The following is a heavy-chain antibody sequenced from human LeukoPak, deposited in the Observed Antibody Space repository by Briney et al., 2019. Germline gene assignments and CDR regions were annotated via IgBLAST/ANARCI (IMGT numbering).Heavy chain of an antibody. D-gene: IGHD3-16*01. CDR2: ISWDGGST. V-gene: IGHV3-43*01. J-gene: IGHJ4*02. Sequence: GGSLRLSCAASRFTFYDYTMHWVRQAPGKGLEWVSLISWDGGSTYYADSVKGRFTISRDNSKNSLYLQMNSLRTEDTALYYCAKDKNMMLDYWGQGTLVTVSS. CDR3: AKDKNMMLDY. CDR1: RFTFYDYT.